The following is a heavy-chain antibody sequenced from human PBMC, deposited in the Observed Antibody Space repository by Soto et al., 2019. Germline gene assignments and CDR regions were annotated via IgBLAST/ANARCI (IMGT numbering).Heavy chain of an antibody. CDR2: ISSSGSTI. J-gene: IGHJ4*02. V-gene: IGHV3-48*03. Sequence: GGSLRLSCAASGFTFSSYEMNWVRRAPGKGLEWVSYISSSGSTIYYADSVKGRFTISRDNAKNSLYLQMNSLRAEDTAVYYCATPLGSSWYPDQGTAYFDYWGQGTLVTVSS. CDR1: GFTFSSYE. D-gene: IGHD6-13*01. CDR3: ATPLGSSWYPDQGTAYFDY.